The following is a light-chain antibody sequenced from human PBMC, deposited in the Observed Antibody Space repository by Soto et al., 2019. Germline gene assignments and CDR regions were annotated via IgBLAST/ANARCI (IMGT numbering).Light chain of an antibody. CDR3: QQRTNWPYT. CDR1: QSVSSSF. J-gene: IGKJ2*01. CDR2: GAS. Sequence: EIVLTQSPGTLSVSPGERATLSCWASQSVSSSFVAWYQQKPGQAPRLLIYGASSRAAGIPDRFSGSGSGTDFTLTISRLEPEDFAVYYCQQRTNWPYTFGQGTKVDIK. V-gene: IGKV3D-20*02.